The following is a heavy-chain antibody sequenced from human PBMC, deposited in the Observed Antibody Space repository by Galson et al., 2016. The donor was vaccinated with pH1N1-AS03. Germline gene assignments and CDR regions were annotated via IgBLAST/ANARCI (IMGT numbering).Heavy chain of an antibody. J-gene: IGHJ6*02. V-gene: IGHV2-70*11. D-gene: IGHD5-12*01. Sequence: PALVKPTQTPTLTCTFSGFSLTTDKMCVTWIRQPPGKALEWLARIDWDDDEYYSRSLRTRLTISKDTSKNQVVLTMTNMDPADTGTYFCARAPGDYFHSLCMDVWGQGTTVTVS. CDR3: ARAPGDYFHSLCMDV. CDR2: IDWDDDE. CDR1: GFSLTTDKMC.